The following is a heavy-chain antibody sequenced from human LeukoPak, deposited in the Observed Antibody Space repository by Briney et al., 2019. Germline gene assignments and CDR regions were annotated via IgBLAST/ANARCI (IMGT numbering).Heavy chain of an antibody. V-gene: IGHV3-21*01. CDR3: ARTRDSSGCFDF. J-gene: IGHJ4*02. D-gene: IGHD6-19*01. CDR1: GFTFRTNS. Sequence: GGSLRLSCSASGFTFRTNSMNWVRQAPRKGLEWDSSISTGSTYIFYGDSVKGRFTISRDDADNSLYLQMNSLRAEDTAVYYCARTRDSSGCFDFWGQGTLVTVSS. CDR2: ISTGSTYI.